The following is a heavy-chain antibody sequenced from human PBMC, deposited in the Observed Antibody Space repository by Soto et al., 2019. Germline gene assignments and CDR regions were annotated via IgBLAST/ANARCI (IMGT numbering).Heavy chain of an antibody. CDR2: VYPKNGDT. J-gene: IGHJ3*02. CDR1: GYTFTDYH. CDR3: ARGDYYDTNGPFSDAFDI. D-gene: IGHD3-22*01. Sequence: ASVKVSCKTSGYTFTDYHIHWVRQAPGQAPEWMGWVYPKNGDTIYAQRFQGRVTLTRDTSISTVYMELSWLRSDDTAVYYCARGDYYDTNGPFSDAFDIWGQGTMVTVSS. V-gene: IGHV1-2*02.